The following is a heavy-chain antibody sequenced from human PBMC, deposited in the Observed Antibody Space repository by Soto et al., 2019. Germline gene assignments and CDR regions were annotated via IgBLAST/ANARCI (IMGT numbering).Heavy chain of an antibody. Sequence: GGSLRLSCAASGFTFSSYWMHWVRQAPGKGLVWVSRINSDGSSTSYADSVKGRFTISRDNAKNTLYLQMNSRRAEDTAVYYCARGGPLGRHTAMVPNIHYYYMDVWGKGTTVTVSS. CDR3: ARGGPLGRHTAMVPNIHYYYMDV. CDR2: INSDGSST. V-gene: IGHV3-74*01. D-gene: IGHD5-18*01. CDR1: GFTFSSYW. J-gene: IGHJ6*03.